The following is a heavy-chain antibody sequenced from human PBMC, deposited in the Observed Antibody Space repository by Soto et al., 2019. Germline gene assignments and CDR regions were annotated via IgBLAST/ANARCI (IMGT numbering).Heavy chain of an antibody. CDR3: AKAPAMATNIDY. CDR2: IWSDGTNK. D-gene: IGHD5-12*01. CDR1: GFTFSTYG. J-gene: IGHJ4*02. V-gene: IGHV3-33*06. Sequence: SGGSLRLSCAASGFTFSTYGMHWVRQAPGKGLEWVALIWSDGTNKYYADSVKGRFTISRDNSKKTLYLQMNSLRAEDTAVYYCAKAPAMATNIDYWGQGTLVTVSS.